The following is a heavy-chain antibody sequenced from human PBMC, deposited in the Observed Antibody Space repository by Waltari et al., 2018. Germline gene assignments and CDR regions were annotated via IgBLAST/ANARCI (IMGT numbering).Heavy chain of an antibody. D-gene: IGHD7-27*01. CDR2: ITGSGDNT. CDR3: AKDGLPGDLDY. J-gene: IGHJ4*02. Sequence: EVQLLESVGGLVQPGGSLRLYCAACGFTFSSYAMSWVRQSPGKGLEWVSLITGSGDNTFYGVSVKGRFTISRDNSKNVVYLQMNSLTAEDTALYYCAKDGLPGDLDYWGQGTLVTVSS. CDR1: GFTFSSYA. V-gene: IGHV3-23*01.